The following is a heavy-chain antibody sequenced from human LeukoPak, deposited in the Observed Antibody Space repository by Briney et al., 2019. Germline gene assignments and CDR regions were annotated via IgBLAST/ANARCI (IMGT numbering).Heavy chain of an antibody. Sequence: GGSLRLSCAASGFTFDDYAMHWVRQAPGKGLEWVSLISGDGGSTYYADSVKGRFTISRDISKNSLYLQTNSLRTEDTALYYCAKDGSSSSPFDYWGQGTLVTVSS. J-gene: IGHJ4*02. CDR2: ISGDGGST. V-gene: IGHV3-43*02. CDR1: GFTFDDYA. D-gene: IGHD6-13*01. CDR3: AKDGSSSSPFDY.